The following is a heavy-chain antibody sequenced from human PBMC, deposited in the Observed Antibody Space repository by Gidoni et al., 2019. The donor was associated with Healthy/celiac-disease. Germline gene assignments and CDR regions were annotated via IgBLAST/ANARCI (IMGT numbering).Heavy chain of an antibody. Sequence: QVQLQQWGAGLLKPSETLSLTCAVYGGSFSGYYWSWIRQPPGKGLEWIGEINHSGSTNYNPSLKSRVTISVDTSKNQFSLKLSSVTAADTAVYYCARGTKQKQMNFSLGYYGSGSYYLYWGQGTLVTVSS. D-gene: IGHD3-10*01. V-gene: IGHV4-34*01. J-gene: IGHJ4*02. CDR1: GGSFSGYY. CDR2: INHSGST. CDR3: ARGTKQKQMNFSLGYYGSGSYYLY.